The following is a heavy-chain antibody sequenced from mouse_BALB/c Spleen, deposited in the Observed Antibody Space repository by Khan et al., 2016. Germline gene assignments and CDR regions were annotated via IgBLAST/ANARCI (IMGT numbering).Heavy chain of an antibody. Sequence: EVQLQESGPGLVKPSQSLSLTCTVTGYSITSDYAWNWLRQFPGNKLEWMGNISYSGSTSYNPSLKSRISITRDTSKNQFFLQLNSVTTENTATYYCAIALRQRNWFAYWGQGTLVTVSA. CDR2: ISYSGST. CDR3: AIALRQRNWFAY. CDR1: GYSITSDYA. J-gene: IGHJ3*01. D-gene: IGHD2-12*01. V-gene: IGHV3-2*02.